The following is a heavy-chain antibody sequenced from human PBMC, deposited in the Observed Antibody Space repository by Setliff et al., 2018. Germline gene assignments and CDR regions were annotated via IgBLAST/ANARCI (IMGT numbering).Heavy chain of an antibody. CDR2: IHYNGNL. V-gene: IGHV4-39*01. Sequence: PSETLSLTCAVSGGSISSSSYYWGWIRQSPGEGLEWIANIHYNGNLYYNPSLENRATISMDTSKIQFSLKLISVTAADTALYFCARRPTGPGAPFDIWGHGTMVTVSS. CDR3: ARRPTGPGAPFDI. D-gene: IGHD3-10*01. CDR1: GGSISSSSYY. J-gene: IGHJ3*02.